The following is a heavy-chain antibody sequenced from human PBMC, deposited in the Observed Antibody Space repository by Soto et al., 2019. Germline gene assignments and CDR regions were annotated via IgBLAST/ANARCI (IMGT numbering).Heavy chain of an antibody. J-gene: IGHJ4*02. Sequence: GGSLRLSCAASGFTFSSYGMHWVRQAPGKGLEWVAVISYDGSNKYYADSVKGRFTISRDNSKNTLYLQMNSLRAEDTAVYYCAKERAVAGTGDYFDYWGQGTLVTVSS. D-gene: IGHD6-19*01. CDR2: ISYDGSNK. V-gene: IGHV3-30*18. CDR1: GFTFSSYG. CDR3: AKERAVAGTGDYFDY.